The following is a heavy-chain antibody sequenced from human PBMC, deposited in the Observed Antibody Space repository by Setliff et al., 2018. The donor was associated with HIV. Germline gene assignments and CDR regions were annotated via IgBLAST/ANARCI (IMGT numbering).Heavy chain of an antibody. CDR3: VREGWTLLRYVDWLLSYMDV. CDR1: GFTFRSYW. J-gene: IGHJ6*03. Sequence: GGSLRLSCAASGFTFRSYWMHWVRQAPGKGLVWVSRINTDGSDTNYADSVKGRFIISRDDTKNTVYLQMNRLRVEDTAVYYCVREGWTLLRYVDWLLSYMDVWGKGTTVTVSS. CDR2: INTDGSDT. D-gene: IGHD3-9*01. V-gene: IGHV3-74*01.